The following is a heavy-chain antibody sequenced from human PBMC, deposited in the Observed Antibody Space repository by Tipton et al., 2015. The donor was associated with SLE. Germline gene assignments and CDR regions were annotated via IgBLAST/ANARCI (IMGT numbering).Heavy chain of an antibody. V-gene: IGHV4-38-2*02. Sequence: LSLTCTVSGYPISSGYYWGWIRQPPGKGLEWIGSIYHSGSTYYNPSLKSRVTISVDTSQNQFSLKLNSVTAADTAVYYCTRDPYYYDSSGSPYSYWGQGTLVTVSS. D-gene: IGHD3-22*01. CDR3: TRDPYYYDSSGSPYSY. CDR2: IYHSGST. J-gene: IGHJ4*02. CDR1: GYPISSGYY.